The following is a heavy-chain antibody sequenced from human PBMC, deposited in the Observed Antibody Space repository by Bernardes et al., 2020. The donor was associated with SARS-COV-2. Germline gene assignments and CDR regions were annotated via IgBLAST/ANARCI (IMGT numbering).Heavy chain of an antibody. D-gene: IGHD1-26*01. CDR2: IRSKAYGGTT. CDR1: GFTFGDYA. CDR3: TTGGKGKVGATGFDY. V-gene: IGHV3-49*03. Sequence: GGSLRLSCTASGFTFGDYAMSWFRQAPGKGLEWVGFIRSKAYGGTTEYAASVKGRFTISRDDSKSIAYLQMNSLKTEDTAVYYCTTGGKGKVGATGFDYWGQGTLVTVSS. J-gene: IGHJ4*02.